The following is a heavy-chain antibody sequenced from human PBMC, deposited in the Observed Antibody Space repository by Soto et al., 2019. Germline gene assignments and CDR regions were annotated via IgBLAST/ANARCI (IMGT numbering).Heavy chain of an antibody. D-gene: IGHD3-22*01. CDR2: ISAYNGNT. Sequence: QVQLVQSGAEVKKPGASVKVSCKASGYTFTSYGIIWVRQAPGQGLEWMGWISAYNGNTNYAQKLQGRVTRTTATSTSTAYMELRSLRSDDTAVYYCARPGYYDSSGYKRGNAFDIWGQGTMVTVSS. V-gene: IGHV1-18*01. J-gene: IGHJ3*02. CDR1: GYTFTSYG. CDR3: ARPGYYDSSGYKRGNAFDI.